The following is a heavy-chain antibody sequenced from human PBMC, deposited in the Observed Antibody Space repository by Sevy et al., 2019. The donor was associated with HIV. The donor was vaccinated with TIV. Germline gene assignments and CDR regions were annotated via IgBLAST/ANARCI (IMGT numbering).Heavy chain of an antibody. CDR2: IYSGGST. J-gene: IGHJ4*02. D-gene: IGHD6-19*01. Sequence: GGSQRLSCAASGFTVSSNYMSWVRQAPGKGLEWVSVIYSGGSTYYADSVKGRFTISRDNSKNTLYLQMNSLRAEDTAVYYCARETSGWYGSFDYWGQGTLVTVSS. CDR3: ARETSGWYGSFDY. CDR1: GFTVSSNY. V-gene: IGHV3-53*01.